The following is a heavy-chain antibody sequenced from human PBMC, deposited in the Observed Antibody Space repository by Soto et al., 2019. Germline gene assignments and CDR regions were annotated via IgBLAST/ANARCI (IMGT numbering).Heavy chain of an antibody. D-gene: IGHD2-2*01. CDR2: IWFDGSKK. Sequence: QMQLVESGGGVVQPGRSLRLSCAASGFTFRSYGIHWVRQAPGKGLEWVALIWFDGSKKYYVDSVKGRFAVSRDNSKNTLYLQMTSLRVEDTAVYYCARDRLVPYGYGMDVWGQGTTVNVSS. CDR1: GFTFRSYG. J-gene: IGHJ6*02. CDR3: ARDRLVPYGYGMDV. V-gene: IGHV3-33*01.